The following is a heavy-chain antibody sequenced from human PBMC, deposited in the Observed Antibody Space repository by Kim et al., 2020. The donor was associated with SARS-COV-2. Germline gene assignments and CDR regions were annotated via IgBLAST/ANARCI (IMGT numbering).Heavy chain of an antibody. CDR1: GFTFSSSA. CDR2: ISLSGGAT. D-gene: IGHD6-13*01. Sequence: GGSLRLSRAASGFTFSSSALSWVRQAPGKGLEWVSTISLSGGATFLADFVKGRFTISRDNYKNTLYLQMNSLRAEDTAVFYCAKVEAAAGTCHHWGQGALVT. CDR3: AKVEAAAGTCHH. V-gene: IGHV3-23*01. J-gene: IGHJ1*01.